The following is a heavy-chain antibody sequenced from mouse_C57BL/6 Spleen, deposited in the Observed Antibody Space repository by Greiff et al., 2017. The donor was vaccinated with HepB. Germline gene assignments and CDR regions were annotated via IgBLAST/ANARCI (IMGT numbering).Heavy chain of an antibody. V-gene: IGHV2-2*01. Sequence: VHLVESGPGLVQPSQSLSITCTVSGFSLTSYGVHWVRQSPGKGLEWLGVIWSGGSTDYNAAFISRLSISKDNSKSQVFFKMNSLQADDTAIYYCARMITTVVEDYAMDYWGQGTSVTVSS. CDR2: IWSGGST. CDR3: ARMITTVVEDYAMDY. CDR1: GFSLTSYG. J-gene: IGHJ4*01. D-gene: IGHD1-1*01.